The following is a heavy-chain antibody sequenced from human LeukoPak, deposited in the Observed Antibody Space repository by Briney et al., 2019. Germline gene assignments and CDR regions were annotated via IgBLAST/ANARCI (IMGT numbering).Heavy chain of an antibody. Sequence: PGGSLRLSCAASGFTFSSYAMHWVRQAPGKGLEWVAVISYDGSNKYYADSVKGRFTISRDNSKNTLYLQMNSLRAEDTAVYYCARVKVGCSSTSCYPSPYYYYYGMDVWGQGTTVTVSS. CDR1: GFTFSSYA. D-gene: IGHD2-2*01. J-gene: IGHJ6*02. CDR2: ISYDGSNK. V-gene: IGHV3-30-3*01. CDR3: ARVKVGCSSTSCYPSPYYYYYGMDV.